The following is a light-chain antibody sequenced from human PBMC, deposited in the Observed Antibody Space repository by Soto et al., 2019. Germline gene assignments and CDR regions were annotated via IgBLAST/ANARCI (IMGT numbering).Light chain of an antibody. CDR3: QQYGSSPPT. CDR1: QSVSSSY. V-gene: IGKV3-20*01. CDR2: GAT. J-gene: IGKJ1*01. Sequence: EIVLTQSPGTLSLAPGERATLSFRASQSVSSSYLAWYQQKPGQAPRLLIYGATKRATGIPDRFSGSGSGTDFTLTINRLEPEDFALYYCQQYGSSPPTFGQGTKVDIK.